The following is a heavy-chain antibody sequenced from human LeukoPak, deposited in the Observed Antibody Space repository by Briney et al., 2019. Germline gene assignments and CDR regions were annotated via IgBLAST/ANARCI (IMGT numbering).Heavy chain of an antibody. CDR1: GYTFTGSY. J-gene: IGHJ4*02. CDR2: INPNSGGT. Sequence: ASVKVSCKACGYTFTGSYMHWVRQAPGQGLEWMGWINPNSGGTNYAQNFQGRVTMTRDTSISTAYMELSSLRSDDTAVYYCARASYNDYWGQGTLVTVSS. V-gene: IGHV1-2*02. CDR3: ARASYNDY. D-gene: IGHD1-1*01.